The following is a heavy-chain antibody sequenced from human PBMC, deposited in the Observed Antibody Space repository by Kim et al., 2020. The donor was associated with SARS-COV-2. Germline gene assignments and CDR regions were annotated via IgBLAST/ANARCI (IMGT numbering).Heavy chain of an antibody. Sequence: GSLRLSCAASGFTFSSYGMHWVRQAPGKGLEWVAVIWYDGDNKYYAGSVKGRFTISRDNSKNTLYLQMNSLRAEDTAVYYCARDFYEFWSGFIDYWGQGTLVTVSS. D-gene: IGHD3-3*01. CDR2: IWYDGDNK. J-gene: IGHJ4*02. CDR1: GFTFSSYG. V-gene: IGHV3-33*01. CDR3: ARDFYEFWSGFIDY.